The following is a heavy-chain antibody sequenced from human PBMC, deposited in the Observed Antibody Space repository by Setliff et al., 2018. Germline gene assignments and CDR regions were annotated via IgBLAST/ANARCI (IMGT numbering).Heavy chain of an antibody. J-gene: IGHJ4*02. V-gene: IGHV1-46*01. CDR2: IHPGGGSS. Sequence: GASVKVSCKASGYAFASHYMHWVRQAPGQGLEWMGLIHPGGGSSSPAEKFEGRVTMTRDTSTSTVYMELSSLRSDDTAIYSCARAGLASAGRKGIFDHWGQGTLVTVSS. CDR3: ARAGLASAGRKGIFDH. D-gene: IGHD6-13*01. CDR1: GYAFASHY.